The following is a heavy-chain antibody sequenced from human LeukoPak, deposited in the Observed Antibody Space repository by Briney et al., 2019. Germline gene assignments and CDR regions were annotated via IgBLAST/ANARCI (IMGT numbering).Heavy chain of an antibody. CDR3: AKRGVVIRGLLVIGYHQQAYHYDF. D-gene: IGHD3-10*01. Sequence: PGGSLRLSCVVSGITLSNYAMTWVRQAPGKGLEWVSYISERGGNKTYAASVKVLFTISRDTSLNTLYLQMNNLRAEDTAVYFCAKRGVVIRGLLVIGYHQQAYHYDFWGQGVLVTVSS. V-gene: IGHV3-23*01. CDR2: ISERGGNK. J-gene: IGHJ4*02. CDR1: GITLSNYA.